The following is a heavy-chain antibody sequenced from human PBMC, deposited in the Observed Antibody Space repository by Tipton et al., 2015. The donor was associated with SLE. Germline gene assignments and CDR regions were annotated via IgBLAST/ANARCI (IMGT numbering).Heavy chain of an antibody. Sequence: TLPLTCAVYGGSFSGYYWSWIRQPPGKGLEWIGEINHSGSTNYNPSLKSRVTISVDTSKNQFSLTLSSVTAADTAVYYCARGPARYYYDSSGYYYWGQGTLVTVSS. CDR1: GGSFSGYY. J-gene: IGHJ4*02. CDR3: ARGPARYYYDSSGYYY. D-gene: IGHD3-22*01. V-gene: IGHV4-34*01. CDR2: INHSGST.